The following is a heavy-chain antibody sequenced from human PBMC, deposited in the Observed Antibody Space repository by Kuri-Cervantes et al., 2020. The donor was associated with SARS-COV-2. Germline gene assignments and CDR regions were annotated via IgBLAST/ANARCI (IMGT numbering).Heavy chain of an antibody. Sequence: GGSLRLSCAASGFTFSSYWMSWVRQAPGKGLEWVANIKQDGSEKYYVDSVKGRFTISRDNAKNSLYLQMNSLRAEDTAVYYCARARSLYVWGSYRTTNYFDYWGQGTLVTVSS. D-gene: IGHD3-16*02. CDR1: GFTFSSYW. J-gene: IGHJ4*02. CDR3: ARARSLYVWGSYRTTNYFDY. V-gene: IGHV3-7*04. CDR2: IKQDGSEK.